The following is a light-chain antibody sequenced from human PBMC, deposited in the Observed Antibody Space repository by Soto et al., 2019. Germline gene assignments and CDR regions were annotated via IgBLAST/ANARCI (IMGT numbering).Light chain of an antibody. CDR1: QSVLYSANNKKY. Sequence: DIVMTQSPDSLAVSLGERATINCKSSQSVLYSANNKKYLAWYQQKPGQPPKLLIYWASTRESGVPDRFSGSGSGTDFTLTISSLQAEDVAVYYCHKYYTSPWTFGQGTKVEIK. CDR3: HKYYTSPWT. V-gene: IGKV4-1*01. J-gene: IGKJ1*01. CDR2: WAS.